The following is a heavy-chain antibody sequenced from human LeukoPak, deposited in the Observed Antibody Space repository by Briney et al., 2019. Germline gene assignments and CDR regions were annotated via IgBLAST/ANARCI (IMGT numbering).Heavy chain of an antibody. CDR2: IYHSGST. D-gene: IGHD5-12*01. CDR1: GGSISSGGYS. J-gene: IGHJ2*01. Sequence: SETLSLTCAVSGGSISSGGYSWSWIRQPPGKGLEWIGYIYHSGSTYYHPSLKSRVTISVDRSKNQFSLKLSSVTAADTAVYYCARDRDGYNSRYFDLWGRGTLVTVSS. CDR3: ARDRDGYNSRYFDL. V-gene: IGHV4-30-2*01.